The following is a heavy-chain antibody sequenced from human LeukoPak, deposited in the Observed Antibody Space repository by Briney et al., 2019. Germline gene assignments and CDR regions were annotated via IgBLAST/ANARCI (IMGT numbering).Heavy chain of an antibody. Sequence: GGSLRLSCAASGFTFSSYWMSWVRQAPGKGLEWVANIKQDGSEKYYVDSVKGRFTISRDNAKNSLYLQMNSLRAEDTAVYYCARHGVALGIVVVLKFDYWGQGTLVTVSS. J-gene: IGHJ4*02. D-gene: IGHD3-22*01. CDR1: GFTFSSYW. CDR3: ARHGVALGIVVVLKFDY. CDR2: IKQDGSEK. V-gene: IGHV3-7*01.